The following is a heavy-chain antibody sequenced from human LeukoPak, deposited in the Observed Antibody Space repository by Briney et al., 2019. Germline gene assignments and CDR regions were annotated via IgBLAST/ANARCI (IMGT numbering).Heavy chain of an antibody. Sequence: PGGSLRLSCAASGFTVSSNYMSWVRQAPGKGLEWVSVIFSGGTTYYADSVKGRFTISRENSKNTLYLQMNSLRAEDTAVYYCAREGNYYDMDVWGQGTTVTVSS. CDR2: IFSGGTT. V-gene: IGHV3-53*01. CDR1: GFTVSSNY. CDR3: AREGNYYDMDV. J-gene: IGHJ6*02.